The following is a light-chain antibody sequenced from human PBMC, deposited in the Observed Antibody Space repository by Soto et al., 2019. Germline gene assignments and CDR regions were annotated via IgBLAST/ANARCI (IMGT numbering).Light chain of an antibody. Sequence: ALRMTQSPSSFSASTGDRVTITCRASQGISSYLAWYQQKPEKAPKLLIYAASTLQSGVPSRFSGSESGTDDDHTISCLQSEDFATYYCQQYYSYPRTFGEGTKVEIK. J-gene: IGKJ1*01. V-gene: IGKV1-8*01. CDR2: AAS. CDR3: QQYYSYPRT. CDR1: QGISSY.